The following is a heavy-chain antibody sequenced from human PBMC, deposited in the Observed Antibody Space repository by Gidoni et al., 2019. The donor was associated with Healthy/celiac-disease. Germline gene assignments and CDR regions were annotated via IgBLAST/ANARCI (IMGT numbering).Heavy chain of an antibody. CDR1: GYTFTSYA. J-gene: IGHJ6*02. V-gene: IGHV7-4-1*02. CDR2: INPNTGNP. D-gene: IGHD6-13*01. Sequence: VQLVQSGSALKKPVASVKVSCKASGYTFTSYAMNWVRQAPGQGLEWMGWINPNTGNPTYAQGFTGRFVFSLDTSVSTAYLQISSLKAEDNAVYYCAGGGYSSSWYGKGYYYGMDVWGQGTTVTVSS. CDR3: AGGGYSSSWYGKGYYYGMDV.